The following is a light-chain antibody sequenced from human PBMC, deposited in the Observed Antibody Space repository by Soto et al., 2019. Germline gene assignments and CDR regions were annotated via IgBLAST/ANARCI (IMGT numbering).Light chain of an antibody. V-gene: IGLV2-23*02. Sequence: QSALTQPASVSGSPGQSITISCTGTNSDVGSYNLVSWYQQHPGKAPKIMIYDVSKRPSGVSERLSGSKSGNTASLTISGLEAEDEADYCCCEYAGISTEVLGSGTKLTVL. CDR3: CEYAGISTEV. J-gene: IGLJ2*01. CDR1: NSDVGSYNL. CDR2: DVS.